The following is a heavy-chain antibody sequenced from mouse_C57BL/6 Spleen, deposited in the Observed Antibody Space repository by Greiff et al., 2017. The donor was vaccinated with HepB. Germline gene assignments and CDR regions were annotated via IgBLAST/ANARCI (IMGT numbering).Heavy chain of an antibody. CDR1: GYTFTSYW. J-gene: IGHJ3*01. Sequence: VQLQQPGAELVRPGSSVKLSCKASGYTFTSYWMDWVKQRPGQGLEWIGNIYPSDSETHYNQKFKDKATLTVDKSSSTAYMQLSSLTSEDSAVYYCARGQPPPFAYWGQGTLVTVSA. V-gene: IGHV1-61*01. D-gene: IGHD3-3*01. CDR3: ARGQPPPFAY. CDR2: IYPSDSET.